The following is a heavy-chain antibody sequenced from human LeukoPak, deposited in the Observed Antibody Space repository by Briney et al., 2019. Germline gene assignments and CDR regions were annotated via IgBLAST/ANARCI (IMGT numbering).Heavy chain of an antibody. Sequence: PSETLSLTCAAYGGSFSGYYWSWIRQPPGKGLEWIGEINHSGSTNYNPSLKSRVTISVDTSKNQFSLKLSSVTAADTAVYCCAGRLWFGEHYFDYWGQGTLVTVSS. CDR3: AGRLWFGEHYFDY. V-gene: IGHV4-34*01. CDR2: INHSGST. J-gene: IGHJ4*02. CDR1: GGSFSGYY. D-gene: IGHD3-10*01.